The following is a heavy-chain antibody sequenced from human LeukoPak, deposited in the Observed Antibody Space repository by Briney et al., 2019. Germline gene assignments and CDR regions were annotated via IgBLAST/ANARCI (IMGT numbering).Heavy chain of an antibody. CDR1: GFTFSSYA. Sequence: GGSLRLSCAASGFTFSSYAMHWVRQAPGRGLEWVSSIGDSGVPTYYADSVKGRFTISRDNSQNTLYLQMNSLRADDTAVYYCAKVATWTYFDSWGQGTLVTVSS. V-gene: IGHV3-23*01. J-gene: IGHJ4*02. D-gene: IGHD3/OR15-3a*01. CDR3: AKVATWTYFDS. CDR2: IGDSGVPT.